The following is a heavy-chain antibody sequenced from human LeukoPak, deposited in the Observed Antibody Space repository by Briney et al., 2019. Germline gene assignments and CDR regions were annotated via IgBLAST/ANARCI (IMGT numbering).Heavy chain of an antibody. CDR2: IKSETDGGAT. D-gene: IGHD3-22*01. V-gene: IGHV3-15*01. CDR1: GFTFSNAW. J-gene: IGHJ4*02. CDR3: TTEAYYYDSGAIKYFDY. Sequence: TLGGSLRLSCAASGFTFSNAWMSWVRQAPGKGLEWVGRIKSETDGGATHYAAPVKGRFTISRDDSKHTLYLQMNSLKTEDTAVYYCTTEAYYYDSGAIKYFDYWGQGTLVTVSS.